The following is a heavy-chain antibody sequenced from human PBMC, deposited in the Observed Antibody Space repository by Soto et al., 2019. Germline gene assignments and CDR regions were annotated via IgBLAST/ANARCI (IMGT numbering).Heavy chain of an antibody. D-gene: IGHD2-8*01. CDR1: GDSIGTTHSY. V-gene: IGHV4-39*01. CDR2: IHYSGST. CDR3: ARHEGNGNVWPLNY. Sequence: SETLSLTCTVSGDSIGTTHSYWAWIRQSPGKGLEWIGNIHYSGSTYYMPSLRSRVTLSVDTSKNQFSLRLTSVTAEDTAVYYCARHEGNGNVWPLNYWGQGILVTVS. J-gene: IGHJ4*02.